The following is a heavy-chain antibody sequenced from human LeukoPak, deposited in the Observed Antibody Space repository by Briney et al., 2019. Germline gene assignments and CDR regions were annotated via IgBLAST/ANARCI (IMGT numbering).Heavy chain of an antibody. Sequence: GGSLRLSCAASGFTFSSYWMSWVRQAPGKGLEWVANIKQDGSEKYYVDSVKGRFTISRDNAKNSLYLQMNSLRAEDTAVYYCARNEPGIAAAAVDAFDIWGQGTMVTVSS. V-gene: IGHV3-7*01. D-gene: IGHD6-25*01. CDR3: ARNEPGIAAAAVDAFDI. J-gene: IGHJ3*02. CDR1: GFTFSSYW. CDR2: IKQDGSEK.